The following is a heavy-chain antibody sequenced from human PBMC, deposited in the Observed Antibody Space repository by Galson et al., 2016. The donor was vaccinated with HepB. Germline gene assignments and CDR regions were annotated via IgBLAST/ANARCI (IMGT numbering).Heavy chain of an antibody. CDR1: GYTFTDYA. V-gene: IGHV1-3*01. Sequence: SVKVSCKASGYTFTDYAIHWVRQAPGQRLECVGWINAGLGNTGYSQKFQGRVTITRDTSASTAYMELTSLTSEDTAVYHCAREMWVLQEWFDPWGQGTLVIVSS. J-gene: IGHJ5*02. CDR3: AREMWVLQEWFDP. D-gene: IGHD2/OR15-2a*01. CDR2: INAGLGNT.